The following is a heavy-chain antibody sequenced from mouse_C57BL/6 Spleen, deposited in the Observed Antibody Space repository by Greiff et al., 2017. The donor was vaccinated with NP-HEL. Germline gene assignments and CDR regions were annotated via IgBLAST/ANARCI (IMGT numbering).Heavy chain of an antibody. V-gene: IGHV1-15*01. CDR3: NYGSSYEFWFAY. Sequence: SGAELVRPGASVTLSCKASGYTFTDYEMHWVKQTPVHGLEWIGAIDPETGGTAYNQKFKGKAILTADKSSSTAYMELRSLTSEDSAVYYCNYGSSYEFWFAYWGQGTLVTVSA. D-gene: IGHD1-1*01. J-gene: IGHJ3*01. CDR1: GYTFTDYE. CDR2: IDPETGGT.